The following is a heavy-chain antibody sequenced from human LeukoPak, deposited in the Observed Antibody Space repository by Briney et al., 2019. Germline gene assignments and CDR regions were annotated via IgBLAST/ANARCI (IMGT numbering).Heavy chain of an antibody. CDR1: GFTFSRYP. V-gene: IGHV3-30-3*01. J-gene: IGHJ4*02. D-gene: IGHD6-19*01. Sequence: GRSLRLSCAASGFTFSRYPMHWVRQAPGKGLEWEAVLSFDGTDKHYADSVKGRFTISRDNSKNTLYLQMNSLRGDDTAVYYCAKDLSGAADYYFEYWGQGTLVTVSS. CDR2: LSFDGTDK. CDR3: AKDLSGAADYYFEY.